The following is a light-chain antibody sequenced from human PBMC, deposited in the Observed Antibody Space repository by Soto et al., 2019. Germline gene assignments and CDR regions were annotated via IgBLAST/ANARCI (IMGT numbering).Light chain of an antibody. CDR2: GAS. J-gene: IGKJ2*01. CDR1: QSVSSN. V-gene: IGKV3-15*01. Sequence: EIVMTQSPATLSVSPGARAALSCRASQSVSSNFAWYQQKPGQAPRLLIYGASTRATGIPARFSGSGSGTDFTLTISSLQSEDFAVYYCQQYNNWPYTFGQGTKLEIK. CDR3: QQYNNWPYT.